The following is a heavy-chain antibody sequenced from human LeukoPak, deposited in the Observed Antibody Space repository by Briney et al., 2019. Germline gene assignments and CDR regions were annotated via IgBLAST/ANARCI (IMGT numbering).Heavy chain of an antibody. J-gene: IGHJ4*02. CDR1: AYSISSGYY. CDR3: AGRRGIYTLFDY. D-gene: IGHD2-2*02. V-gene: IGHV4-38-2*01. CDR2: IYHSGST. Sequence: SETLSLTCAVSAYSISSGYYWGWIRQPPGKGLEWIGSIYHSGSTYYNPSLKSRVSISVDTSRNQISLKLISVTAADTAVYHCAGRRGIYTLFDYWGQGTLVTVSS.